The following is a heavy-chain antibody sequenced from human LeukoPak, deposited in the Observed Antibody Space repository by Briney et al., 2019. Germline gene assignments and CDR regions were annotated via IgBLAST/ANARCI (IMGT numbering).Heavy chain of an antibody. CDR3: ARIYDDAFDI. CDR2: ISYDGSNK. Sequence: GGSLRLSCAASGFTFSSYAMHWVRQAPGKGLEWVAVISYDGSNKYYADSVKGRFTISRDNAKNSLYLQMNSLRAEDTAVYYCARIYDDAFDIWGQGTMVTVSS. V-gene: IGHV3-30-3*01. J-gene: IGHJ3*02. CDR1: GFTFSSYA. D-gene: IGHD2/OR15-2a*01.